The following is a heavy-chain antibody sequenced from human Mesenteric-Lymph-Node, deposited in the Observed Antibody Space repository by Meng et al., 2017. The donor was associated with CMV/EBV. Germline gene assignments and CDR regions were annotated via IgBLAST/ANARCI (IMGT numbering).Heavy chain of an antibody. Sequence: GESLKISCAASGFTFSNYWMHWARQAPGKGLVWVSRINTDGTTTSYADSVKGRFTISRDNAKNTLYLQMNSLRAEDTAVYYCARVMRYSNYDYWGQGTLVTVSS. CDR2: INTDGTTT. V-gene: IGHV3-74*01. CDR1: GFTFSNYW. J-gene: IGHJ4*02. CDR3: ARVMRYSNYDY. D-gene: IGHD4-11*01.